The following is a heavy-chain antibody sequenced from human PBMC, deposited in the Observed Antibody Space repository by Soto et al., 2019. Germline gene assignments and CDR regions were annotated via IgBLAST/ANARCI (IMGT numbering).Heavy chain of an antibody. CDR2: IYPGDSDI. V-gene: IGHV5-51*01. Sequence: PGESLRVSCKGSGYSFTDYWSGWVRQIPGKGLEWMGIIYPGDSDIRYSPSFQGQVTISADRSITTAYLQWSGLKASDTAIYYCARHRQLEGQRGFDIWGQGTMVTVSS. CDR1: GYSFTDYW. CDR3: ARHRQLEGQRGFDI. J-gene: IGHJ3*02. D-gene: IGHD1-1*01.